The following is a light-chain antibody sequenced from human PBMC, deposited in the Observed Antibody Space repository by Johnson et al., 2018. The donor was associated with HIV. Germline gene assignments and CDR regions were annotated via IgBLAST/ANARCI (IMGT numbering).Light chain of an antibody. V-gene: IGLV1-51*02. J-gene: IGLJ1*01. Sequence: QSVLTQPPSVSAAPGQKVTISCSGSSSNIGNNYVSWYQQLPGTAPKLLIYENNKRPSGIPDRFSGSKSGTSATLGITGLQTGDEADYYCGKWDSRLSAYVFGAETKVTVL. CDR1: SSNIGNNY. CDR3: GKWDSRLSAYV. CDR2: ENN.